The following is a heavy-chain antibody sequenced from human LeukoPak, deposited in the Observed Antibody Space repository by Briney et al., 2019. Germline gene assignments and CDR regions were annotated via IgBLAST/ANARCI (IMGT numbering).Heavy chain of an antibody. D-gene: IGHD4-17*01. CDR1: GFTFSSYG. CDR3: ARFFQYGDPGGVDY. V-gene: IGHV3-30*02. Sequence: PGGSLRLSCAASGFTFSSYGMHWVRQAPGKGLEWVAFIRYDGSNKYYADSVKGRFTVSRDNAKNSLYLQMNSLRAEDTAVYYCARFFQYGDPGGVDYWGQGTLVTVSS. J-gene: IGHJ4*02. CDR2: IRYDGSNK.